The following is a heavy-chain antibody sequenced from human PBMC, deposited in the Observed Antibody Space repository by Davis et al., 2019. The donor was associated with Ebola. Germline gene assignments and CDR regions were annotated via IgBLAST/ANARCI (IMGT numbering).Heavy chain of an antibody. D-gene: IGHD3-22*01. V-gene: IGHV1-69*04. CDR2: IIPILGIA. CDR3: AREDYYDSSGYHDAFDI. CDR1: GGTFSSYA. J-gene: IGHJ3*02. Sequence: AASVKVSCKASGGTFSSYAISWVRQAPGQGLEWMGRIIPILGIANYAQKFQGRVTITADKSTSTAYMELSSLRSEDTAVYYCAREDYYDSSGYHDAFDIWGQGTMVTVSS.